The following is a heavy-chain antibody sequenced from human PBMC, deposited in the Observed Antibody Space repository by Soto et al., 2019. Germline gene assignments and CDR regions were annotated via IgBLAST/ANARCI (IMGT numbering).Heavy chain of an antibody. CDR2: IYYSGST. CDR3: ARDKITGLFDY. CDR1: GGSISSSSYY. D-gene: IGHD2-8*02. V-gene: IGHV4-39*02. J-gene: IGHJ4*02. Sequence: LSLTCTVSGGSISSSSYYWGWIRQPPGKGLEWIGSIYYSGSTYYNPSLKSRVTISVDTSKNQFSLKLSSVTAADTAMYYCARDKITGLFDYWGQGTLVTVSS.